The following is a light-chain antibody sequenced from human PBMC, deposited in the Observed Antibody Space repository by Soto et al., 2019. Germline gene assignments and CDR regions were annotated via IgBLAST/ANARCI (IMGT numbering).Light chain of an antibody. Sequence: QSALTQPASVSGSPGQSITISCTGSGRDIGAYDYVSWYQQHPGKAPKLLIYGVNNRPSGVSYRFSASKSAFKASLTISGLQAEDEAHYYCSSYTTSYFYVFGPGTKLTVL. CDR3: SSYTTSYFYV. CDR1: GRDIGAYDY. J-gene: IGLJ1*01. CDR2: GVN. V-gene: IGLV2-14*01.